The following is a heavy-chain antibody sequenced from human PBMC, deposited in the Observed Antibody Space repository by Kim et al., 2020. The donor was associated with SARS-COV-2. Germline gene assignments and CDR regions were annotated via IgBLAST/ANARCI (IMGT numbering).Heavy chain of an antibody. J-gene: IGHJ4*02. CDR2: ISAYNGNT. CDR3: ASYLGEYSSSGWYYFDY. CDR1: GYTFTSYG. V-gene: IGHV1-18*01. D-gene: IGHD6-6*01. Sequence: ASVKVSCKASGYTFTSYGISWVQQAPGQGLEWMGWISAYNGNTNYAQKLQGRVTMTTDTSTSTAYMELRSLRSDDTAVYYCASYLGEYSSSGWYYFDYWGQGTLVTVSS.